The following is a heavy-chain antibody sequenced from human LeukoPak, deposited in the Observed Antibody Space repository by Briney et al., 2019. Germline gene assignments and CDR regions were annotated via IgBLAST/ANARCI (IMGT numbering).Heavy chain of an antibody. CDR1: GDTFRSYG. V-gene: IGHV1-69*05. Sequence: SVKVSCKASGDTFRSYGINWVRQAPGQGLEWMGRIIPIFGTTNYAQKFQGRVTITTDESTSTAYMELSSLRSEDTAIYYCASDSLKTATPLDYWGQGTLVTVSS. CDR3: ASDSLKTATPLDY. D-gene: IGHD1-26*01. J-gene: IGHJ4*02. CDR2: IIPIFGTT.